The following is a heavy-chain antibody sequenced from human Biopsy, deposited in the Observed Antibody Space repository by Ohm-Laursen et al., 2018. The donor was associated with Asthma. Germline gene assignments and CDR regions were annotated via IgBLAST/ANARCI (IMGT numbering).Heavy chain of an antibody. J-gene: IGHJ4*02. CDR1: GGTFNTYV. D-gene: IGHD2-2*01. Sequence: GSSVKVSCKSLGGTFNTYVIGWVRQAPGQGLEWMGGINSVFGTTTYPQKFQDRVTITAVDSTSTVYMELSSLRSEDTAVYYCARKAGSCISRTCYSLDFWGQGTLVTVSS. CDR3: ARKAGSCISRTCYSLDF. CDR2: INSVFGTT. V-gene: IGHV1-69*01.